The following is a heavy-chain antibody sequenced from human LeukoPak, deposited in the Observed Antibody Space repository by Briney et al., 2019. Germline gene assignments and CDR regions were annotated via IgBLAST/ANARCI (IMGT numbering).Heavy chain of an antibody. Sequence: ASVKVSCKASGYTFTGYYMHWVRQAPGQGLEWMGWINPNSGGTNYAQKFQGRVTMTRDTSISTAYMELSRLRSDDTAVYYCARALVRGVVGPQFDPWGQGILVTVSS. D-gene: IGHD3-10*01. CDR3: ARALVRGVVGPQFDP. CDR2: INPNSGGT. J-gene: IGHJ5*02. V-gene: IGHV1-2*02. CDR1: GYTFTGYY.